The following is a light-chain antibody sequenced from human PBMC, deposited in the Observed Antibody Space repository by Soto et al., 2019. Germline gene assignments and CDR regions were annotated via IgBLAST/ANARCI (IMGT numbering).Light chain of an antibody. CDR1: SGDVGSYNL. V-gene: IGLV2-23*01. CDR2: EGS. CDR3: CSYAGPGVV. J-gene: IGLJ2*01. Sequence: QSVLTQPASVSGSPGQSITISCTGTSGDVGSYNLVSWYQQHPGKAPKLMIYEGSKRPSGVSNRFSGSKSGNTASLTISGLQAEDEADYYYCSYAGPGVVFGGGTKLTVL.